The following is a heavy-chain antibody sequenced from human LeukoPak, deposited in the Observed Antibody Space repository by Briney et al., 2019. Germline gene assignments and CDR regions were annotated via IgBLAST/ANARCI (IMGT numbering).Heavy chain of an antibody. CDR3: ARGYCSGGSCYREAFDI. D-gene: IGHD2-15*01. J-gene: IGHJ3*02. V-gene: IGHV3-7*01. CDR1: GLTFSSYW. Sequence: GGSLRLSCAASGLTFSSYWMSWVRQAPGKGLEWVANIKQDGSEKYYVDSVKGRFTISRDNAKNSLYLQMNSLRAGDTAVYYCARGYCSGGSCYREAFDIWGQGTMVTVSS. CDR2: IKQDGSEK.